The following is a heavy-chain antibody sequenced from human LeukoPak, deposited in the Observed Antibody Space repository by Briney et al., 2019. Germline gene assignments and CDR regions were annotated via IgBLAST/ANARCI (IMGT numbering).Heavy chain of an antibody. CDR2: IKQDGSEK. CDR1: GFTFSLYW. Sequence: GGSLRLSCAASGFTFSLYWMNWVRRAPGKGLEWVANIKQDGSEKNYVDSVKGRFTISRDNAKNSLYLQMNNLRVEDTAMYYCAGGTGFIIKDWGQGTLVTVPS. CDR3: AGGTGFIIKD. D-gene: IGHD3-9*01. V-gene: IGHV3-7*03. J-gene: IGHJ4*02.